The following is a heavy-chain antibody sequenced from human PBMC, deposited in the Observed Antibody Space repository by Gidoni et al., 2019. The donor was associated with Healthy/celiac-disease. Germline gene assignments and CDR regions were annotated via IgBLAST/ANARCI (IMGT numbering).Heavy chain of an antibody. CDR3: ARRNRSSGWYGLEVTDDFDI. V-gene: IGHV4-39*01. J-gene: IGHJ3*02. D-gene: IGHD6-19*01. CDR1: GGSISSSSYY. CDR2: IYYSGST. Sequence: QLQLQESGPGLVKPSETLSLTCTVSGGSISSSSYYWGWIRQPPGKGLEGIGSIYYSGSTYYNPSLKSRVTISVETSKNQFSLKLSSVTAADTAVYYCARRNRSSGWYGLEVTDDFDIWGQGTMVTVSS.